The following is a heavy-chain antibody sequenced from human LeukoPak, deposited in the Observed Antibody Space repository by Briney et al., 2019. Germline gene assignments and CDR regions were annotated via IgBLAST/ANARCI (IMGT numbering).Heavy chain of an antibody. Sequence: SETLSLTCTVSGGSISSYYWSWLRRPAGKGLEWIGRIYTSGSTNYNPSLKGRVTMSVDTSKNQFSLKLSSVAAADTAVYYCARGISSSSFDYWGQGTLVTVSS. V-gene: IGHV4-4*07. J-gene: IGHJ4*02. CDR2: IYTSGST. CDR3: ARGISSSSFDY. D-gene: IGHD6-6*01. CDR1: GGSISSYY.